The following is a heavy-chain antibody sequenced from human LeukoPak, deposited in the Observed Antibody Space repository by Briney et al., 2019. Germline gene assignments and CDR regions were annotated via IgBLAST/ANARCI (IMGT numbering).Heavy chain of an antibody. J-gene: IGHJ6*02. V-gene: IGHV4-59*01. Sequence: ASETLSLTCTVSGGSISSYYWSWIRQPPGKGLEWIGYIYYSGSTNYNPSLKSRVTISVDTSKNQFSLKLSSVTAADTAVYYCARAGYSYGYYYYGMDVWGQGTTVTVSS. CDR3: ARAGYSYGYYYYGMDV. CDR1: GGSISSYY. CDR2: IYYSGST. D-gene: IGHD5-18*01.